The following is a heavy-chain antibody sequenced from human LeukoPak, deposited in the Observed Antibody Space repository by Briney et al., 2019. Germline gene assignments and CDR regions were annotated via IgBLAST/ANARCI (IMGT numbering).Heavy chain of an antibody. Sequence: PGRSLRLSCAASGFTFDDYAMHWVRQAPGKGLEWVSGISWNSGSIGYADSVKGRFTISRDNAKNSLYLQMNSLRAEDMALYYCAKEFRGRSFGAFAFDIWGQGTMVTVSS. J-gene: IGHJ3*02. CDR1: GFTFDDYA. CDR3: AKEFRGRSFGAFAFDI. V-gene: IGHV3-9*03. CDR2: ISWNSGSI. D-gene: IGHD3-10*01.